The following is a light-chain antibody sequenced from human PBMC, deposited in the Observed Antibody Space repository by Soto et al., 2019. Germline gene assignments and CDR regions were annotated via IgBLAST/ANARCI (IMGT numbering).Light chain of an antibody. CDR2: DAS. Sequence: LMTQSPATLSVSPGERATLSCRASHYVNINLAWYQQKPGQAPRLLIYDASTRATGIPDRFSGGGSGTEFTLTISSLQSEDFVVYYCQQYNSWPPITFGQGTRLEI. CDR1: HYVNIN. J-gene: IGKJ5*01. CDR3: QQYNSWPPIT. V-gene: IGKV3-15*01.